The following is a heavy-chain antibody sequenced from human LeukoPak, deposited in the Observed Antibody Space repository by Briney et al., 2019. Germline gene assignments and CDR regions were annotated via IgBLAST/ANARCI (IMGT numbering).Heavy chain of an antibody. V-gene: IGHV4-30-2*01. CDR2: IYHSGST. D-gene: IGHD3-3*01. Sequence: SETLSLTCAVSGGSISSGGYSWSWLRQPPGKGLEWIVYIYHSGSTYYNPSLKSRVTISVDRSKNQFSLKLSSVTAADTAVYYCATRLGDYDFWSGAFDIWGQGTMVTVSS. CDR3: ATRLGDYDFWSGAFDI. CDR1: GGSISSGGYS. J-gene: IGHJ3*02.